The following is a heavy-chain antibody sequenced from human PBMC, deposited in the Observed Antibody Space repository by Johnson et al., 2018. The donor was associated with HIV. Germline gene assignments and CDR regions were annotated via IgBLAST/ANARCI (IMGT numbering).Heavy chain of an antibody. D-gene: IGHD2-21*02. Sequence: QMMLVESGGGVVQPGRSLRLSCAASGFTFSRYAMHWVRQAPGKGLEWVAVISYDGSNKYYADSVKGRFTISIDNSENTLYLQMNSLRAEDTAVYYCARVGLLSPDAFDIWGQGTMVTVSS. J-gene: IGHJ3*02. CDR3: ARVGLLSPDAFDI. CDR1: GFTFSRYA. CDR2: ISYDGSNK. V-gene: IGHV3-30*04.